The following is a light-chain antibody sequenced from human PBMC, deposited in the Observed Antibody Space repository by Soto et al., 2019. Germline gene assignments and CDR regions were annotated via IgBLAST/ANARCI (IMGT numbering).Light chain of an antibody. J-gene: IGKJ3*01. CDR3: QKYVSDPFT. V-gene: IGKV1-27*01. CDR1: QDSGNS. CDR2: SAS. Sequence: DIQITQSPSSLSASIRDRVTITCRANQDSGNSVAWYQQKPGKVPKLLLYSASTLQSGVPSRFSGSRSGTEFTLTISSLQPEDVANYYCQKYVSDPFTFGPGTKVDIK.